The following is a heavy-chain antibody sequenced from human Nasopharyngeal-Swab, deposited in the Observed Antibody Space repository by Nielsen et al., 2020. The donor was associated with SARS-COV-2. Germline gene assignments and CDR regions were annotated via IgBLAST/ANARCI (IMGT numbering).Heavy chain of an antibody. CDR1: GFNVGDTY. CDR3: ARVLGARQTHSFYFDY. D-gene: IGHD1-26*01. Sequence: GESLKISCAVSGFNVGDTYMSWFRQAPGKGLEWFSAAYSGGSTYYADSVKGRFTISTHTSENTLYLQMKSLRPEDTAVYYCARVLGARQTHSFYFDYWGQGTLVTVSS. CDR2: AYSGGST. V-gene: IGHV3-53*04. J-gene: IGHJ4*02.